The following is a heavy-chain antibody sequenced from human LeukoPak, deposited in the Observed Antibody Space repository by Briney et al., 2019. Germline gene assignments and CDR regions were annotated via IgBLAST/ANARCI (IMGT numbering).Heavy chain of an antibody. CDR2: ITGSGGST. CDR3: AKELEGVGY. V-gene: IGHV3-23*01. CDR1: GFTFSNYA. D-gene: IGHD1-1*01. Sequence: GGSLRLSCTASGFTFSNYAMSWLRQAPGHGLEWVSSITGSGGSTYYADSVKGRFTISRDNSKNTLYLLVNGLRAEDTAVYYCAKELEGVGYWGQGTRVTVSS. J-gene: IGHJ4*02.